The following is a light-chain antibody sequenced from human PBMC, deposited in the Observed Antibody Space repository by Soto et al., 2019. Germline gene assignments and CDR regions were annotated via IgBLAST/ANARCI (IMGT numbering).Light chain of an antibody. J-gene: IGKJ4*01. CDR1: QTINNY. Sequence: DIVLTQSPVTLSLSPGERATLSCRASQTINNYLAWYQQKPGQAPRLLLSDASHRATGIPARFSGRGSVTDFTLTISSLEPEDCAVYYCQQRSNWPLTFGGGTKVETK. V-gene: IGKV3-11*01. CDR3: QQRSNWPLT. CDR2: DAS.